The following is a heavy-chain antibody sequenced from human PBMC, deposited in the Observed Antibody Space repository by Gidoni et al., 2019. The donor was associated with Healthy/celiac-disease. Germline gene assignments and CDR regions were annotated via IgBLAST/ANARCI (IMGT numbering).Heavy chain of an antibody. CDR3: ARHGPGANYYGSGSSGDWFDP. J-gene: IGHJ5*02. CDR2: IDPSDSYT. D-gene: IGHD3-10*01. Sequence: EVQLVQSGAEVKKHGESLRISCKGSGYSFTSYWISWVRQMPGKGLEWMGRIDPSDSYTNYSPSFQGHVTISADKSISTAYLQWSSLKASDTAMYYCARHGPGANYYGSGSSGDWFDPWGQGTLVTVSS. CDR1: GYSFTSYW. V-gene: IGHV5-10-1*03.